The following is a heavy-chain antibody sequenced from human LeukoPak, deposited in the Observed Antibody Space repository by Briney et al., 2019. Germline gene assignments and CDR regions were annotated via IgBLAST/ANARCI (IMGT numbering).Heavy chain of an antibody. J-gene: IGHJ1*01. CDR1: GGAISTYY. D-gene: IGHD6-19*01. V-gene: IGHV4-59*01. CDR2: IYYTGST. CDR3: ARAQGYSSGWDFQH. Sequence: SETLSLTCTVSGGAISTYYWSWIRQTPGMGLEWIGYIYYTGSTNYNPSLKSRVTISVDASKNQLSLKMSSMTAADTAVYYCARAQGYSSGWDFQHWGQGTLVTVSS.